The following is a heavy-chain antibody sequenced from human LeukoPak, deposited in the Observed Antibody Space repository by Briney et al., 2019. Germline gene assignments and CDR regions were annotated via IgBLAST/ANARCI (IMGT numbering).Heavy chain of an antibody. CDR3: AKGSHYYGSGSYVY. CDR2: IRYDGSNK. CDR1: GFTFSSFW. J-gene: IGHJ4*02. D-gene: IGHD3-10*01. V-gene: IGHV3-30*02. Sequence: GGSLRLSCAASGFTFSSFWMRWVRQAPGKGLEWVAFIRYDGSNKYYADSVKGRFTISRDNSKNTLYLQMNSLRAEDTAVYYCAKGSHYYGSGSYVYWGQGTLVTVSS.